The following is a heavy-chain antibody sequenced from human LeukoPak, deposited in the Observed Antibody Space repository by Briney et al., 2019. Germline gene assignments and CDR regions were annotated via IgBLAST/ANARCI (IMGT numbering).Heavy chain of an antibody. CDR1: GFTFSSYS. V-gene: IGHV3-23*01. J-gene: IGHJ6*03. D-gene: IGHD3-3*01. Sequence: GGSLRLSCAASGFTFSSYSMNWVRQAPGKGLEWVSAISGSGGSTYYADSVKRRFTISRDNSKNTLYLQMNSLRAEDTAVYYCAKDAPIFWSGHYYYYYMDVWGKGTTVTVSS. CDR3: AKDAPIFWSGHYYYYYMDV. CDR2: ISGSGGST.